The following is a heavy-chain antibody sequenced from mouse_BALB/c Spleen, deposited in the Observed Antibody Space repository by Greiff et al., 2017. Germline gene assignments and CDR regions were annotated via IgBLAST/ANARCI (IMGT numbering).Heavy chain of an antibody. CDR2: IRLKSNNYAT. V-gene: IGHV6-6*02. CDR1: GFTFSNYW. CDR3: TRTMITTSFFDY. Sequence: EVKLVESGGGLVQPGGSMKLSCVASGFTFSNYWMNWVRQSPEKGLEWVAEIRLKSNNYATHYAESVKGRFTISRDDSKSSVYLQMNNLRAEDTGIYYCTRTMITTSFFDYWGQGTTLTVSS. J-gene: IGHJ2*01. D-gene: IGHD2-4*01.